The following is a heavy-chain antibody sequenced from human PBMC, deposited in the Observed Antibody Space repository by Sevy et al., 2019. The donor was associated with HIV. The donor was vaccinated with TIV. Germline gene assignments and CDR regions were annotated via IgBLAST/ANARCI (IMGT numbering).Heavy chain of an antibody. Sequence: GESLKISCKGSGFTFTTYWIGWVRQMPGKGLEWIGIIYPDDSDTRYSPSFQGQVTISVAKSISTAYLPCSTLKASDTAMYYCARHHASYGVTGYYYYYGLDVWGQGTTVTVSS. D-gene: IGHD4-17*01. V-gene: IGHV5-51*01. CDR1: GFTFTTYW. J-gene: IGHJ6*02. CDR3: ARHHASYGVTGYYYYYGLDV. CDR2: IYPDDSDT.